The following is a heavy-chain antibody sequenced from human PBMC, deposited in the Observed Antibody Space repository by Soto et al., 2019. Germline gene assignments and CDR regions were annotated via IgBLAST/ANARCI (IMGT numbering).Heavy chain of an antibody. J-gene: IGHJ4*02. CDR2: ISYDSSNK. Sequence: VQLLESGGGLIQHGGSLRLSCAASGFTFSYGIHWLRQAPGKGLEWVAYISYDSSNKFYGDSVKGRFTISRDNSKNTQFMQINSLRAEDTGVDDCAKLVIAYCSGKTFDDYWGQGTLGAVS. CDR3: AKLVIAYCSGKTFDDY. V-gene: IGHV3-30*18. CDR1: GFTFSYG. D-gene: IGHD2-15*01.